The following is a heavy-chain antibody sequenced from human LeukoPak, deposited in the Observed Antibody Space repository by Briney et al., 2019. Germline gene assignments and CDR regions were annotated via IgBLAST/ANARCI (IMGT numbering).Heavy chain of an antibody. CDR1: GFTFSSYA. J-gene: IGHJ4*02. V-gene: IGHV3-30*04. CDR3: ARETDY. CDR2: ISYDGSNK. Sequence: GRSLRLSCAASGFTFSSYAMHWVRQAPGKGLEWVAVISYDGSNKYYADSVKGRFTISRDNSKNTLYMQMKSLRAEDTAVYYCARETDYWGQGTLVTVSS.